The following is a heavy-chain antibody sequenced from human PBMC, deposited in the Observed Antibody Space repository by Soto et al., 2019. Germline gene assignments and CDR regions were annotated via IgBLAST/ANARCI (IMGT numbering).Heavy chain of an antibody. CDR2: IGTAGDT. D-gene: IGHD5-18*01. J-gene: IGHJ4*02. V-gene: IGHV3-13*01. CDR3: ARGYSYTQPVFDY. Sequence: GGSLRLSCAASGFTFSSYDMHWVRQATGKGLEWVSGIGTAGDTYYPGSVKGRFTISRENAKNSLYLQMNSLRAEDTAVYYCARGYSYTQPVFDYWGLGTLVTVSS. CDR1: GFTFSSYD.